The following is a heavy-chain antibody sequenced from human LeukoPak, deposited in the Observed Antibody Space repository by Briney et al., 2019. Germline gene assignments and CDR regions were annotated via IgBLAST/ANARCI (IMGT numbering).Heavy chain of an antibody. J-gene: IGHJ5*02. CDR1: GGSISSSSYY. V-gene: IGHV4-39*07. D-gene: IGHD3-3*01. Sequence: PSETLSLTCTVSGGSISSSSYYWGWIRQPPGKGLEWIGSIYYSGSTYYNPSLKSRVTISVDTSKNQFSLKLSSVAAADTAVYYCARGTTEGGYDFWSGYRGGWFDPWGQGTLVTVSS. CDR2: IYYSGST. CDR3: ARGTTEGGYDFWSGYRGGWFDP.